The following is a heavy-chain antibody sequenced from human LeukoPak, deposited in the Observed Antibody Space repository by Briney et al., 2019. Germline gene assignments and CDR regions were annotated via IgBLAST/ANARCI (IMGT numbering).Heavy chain of an antibody. CDR3: ARRGFDP. V-gene: IGHV4-34*01. CDR2: INHSGST. CDR1: GGSSSGYY. Sequence: SETLSLTCAVYGGSSSGYYWSWIRQPPGKGLEWIGEINHSGSTNYNPSLKSRVTISVDTSKNQFSLKLSSVTAADTAVYYCARRGFDPWGQGTLVTVSS. J-gene: IGHJ5*02.